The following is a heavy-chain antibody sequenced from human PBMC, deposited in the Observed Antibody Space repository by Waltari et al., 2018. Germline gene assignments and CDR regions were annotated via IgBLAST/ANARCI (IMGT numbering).Heavy chain of an antibody. CDR2: IYSGGST. CDR1: GFTVSSNY. V-gene: IGHV3-53*01. CDR3: ARDIVAVAGSGAGDY. Sequence: EVQLVESGGGLIQPGGSLRLSCAASGFTVSSNYMSWVRQAPGKGLELVSVIYSGGSTYYADSVKGRFTISRDNSKNTLYLQMNSLRAEDTAVYYCARDIVAVAGSGAGDYWGQGTLVTVSS. D-gene: IGHD6-19*01. J-gene: IGHJ4*02.